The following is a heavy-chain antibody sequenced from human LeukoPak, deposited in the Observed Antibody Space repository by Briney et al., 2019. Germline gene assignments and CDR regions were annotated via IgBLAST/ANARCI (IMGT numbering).Heavy chain of an antibody. V-gene: IGHV3-23*01. CDR2: ISGSGGST. CDR1: GFTSSSYA. D-gene: IGHD2-15*01. Sequence: GGSLRLPCAASGFTSSSYAMSWVRQAPGKGLEWVSAISGSGGSTYYADSVKGRFTISRDNSKNTLYLQMNSLRAEDTAVYYCAKGGCSGGSCYYPYYFDYWGQGTLVTVSS. CDR3: AKGGCSGGSCYYPYYFDY. J-gene: IGHJ4*02.